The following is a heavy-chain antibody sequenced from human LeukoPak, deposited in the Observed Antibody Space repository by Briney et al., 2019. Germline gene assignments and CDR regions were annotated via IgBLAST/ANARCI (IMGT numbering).Heavy chain of an antibody. V-gene: IGHV3-21*01. CDR3: ARAYSSSWYSRALGGRWGMDV. CDR2: YI. J-gene: IGHJ6*02. Sequence: YIYYADSVKGRFTISRDNAKNSLYLQMNSLRAEDTAVYYCARAYSSSWYSRALGGRWGMDVWGQGTTVTVSS. D-gene: IGHD6-13*01.